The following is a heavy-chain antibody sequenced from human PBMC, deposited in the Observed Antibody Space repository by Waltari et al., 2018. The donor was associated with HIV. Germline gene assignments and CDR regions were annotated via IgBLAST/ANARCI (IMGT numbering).Heavy chain of an antibody. CDR3: TTGWYSGDDY. V-gene: IGHV3-15*01. J-gene: IGHJ4*02. CDR1: GFTFSKAW. D-gene: IGHD6-25*01. Sequence: EVQLVESGGGLLKHGGSIRLSCAASGFTFSKAWVSWVWQAPGRGLEWVGRIKSKTDGGTTDYAAPVKGRFTISRDDSKSTLYLQMNSLKTEDTAVYYCTTGWYSGDDYWGQGTLVTVSS. CDR2: IKSKTDGGTT.